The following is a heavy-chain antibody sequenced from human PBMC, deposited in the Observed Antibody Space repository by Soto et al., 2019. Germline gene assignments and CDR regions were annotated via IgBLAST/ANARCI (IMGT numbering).Heavy chain of an antibody. CDR1: GFTLSNYA. Sequence: GGSLRLCCAASGFTLSNYALSWVRQAPGKGLEWVSSITGGGGTTFYADSVKGRFTISRDNSKNTVYLQVNRLRAEDTAVYYCAKGRSGAADWFDPWGQGTLVTVSS. CDR2: ITGGGGTT. CDR3: AKGRSGAADWFDP. D-gene: IGHD2-15*01. V-gene: IGHV3-23*01. J-gene: IGHJ5*02.